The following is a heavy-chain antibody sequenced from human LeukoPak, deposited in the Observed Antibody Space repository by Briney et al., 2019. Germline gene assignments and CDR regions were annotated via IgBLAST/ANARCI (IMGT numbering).Heavy chain of an antibody. Sequence: ASVKVSCKASRGTFSSYAISWVRQAPGQGLEWMGGIIPIFGTANYAQKFQGGVTITADESTSTAYMELSSLRSEDTAVYYCARSRERAAMGHFDYWGQGTLVTVSS. CDR3: ARSRERAAMGHFDY. J-gene: IGHJ4*02. CDR1: RGTFSSYA. CDR2: IIPIFGTA. D-gene: IGHD5-18*01. V-gene: IGHV1-69*13.